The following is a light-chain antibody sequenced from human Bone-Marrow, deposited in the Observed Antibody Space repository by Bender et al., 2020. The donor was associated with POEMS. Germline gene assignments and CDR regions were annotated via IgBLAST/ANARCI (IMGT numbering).Light chain of an antibody. CDR1: SSDVGSYNL. CDR3: TSYTSSFSYV. J-gene: IGLJ1*01. CDR2: DVS. Sequence: QSALTQPASVSGSPGQSITISCTGTSSDVGSYNLVSWYQQHPGKAPKLMIYDVSNRPSGVSNRFSGSKSGNSASLTISGLQAEDEADYYCTSYTSSFSYVFGSGTKVTVL. V-gene: IGLV2-14*02.